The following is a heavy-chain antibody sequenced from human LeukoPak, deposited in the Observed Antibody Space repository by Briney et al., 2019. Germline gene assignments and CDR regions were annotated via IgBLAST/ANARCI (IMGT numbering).Heavy chain of an antibody. CDR3: ARSSGTGTFSY. Sequence: WVRQVPGKGLEWIGSVYYGRSPYFNPSLESRATISVDTSKNHFSLKMCSVTAADTAVYYCARSSGTGTFSYWGQGTLVTVSS. V-gene: IGHV4-39*02. D-gene: IGHD6-25*01. CDR2: VYYGRSP. J-gene: IGHJ4*02.